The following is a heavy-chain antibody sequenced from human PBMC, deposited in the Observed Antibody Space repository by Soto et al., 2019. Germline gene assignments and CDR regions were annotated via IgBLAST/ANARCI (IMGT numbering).Heavy chain of an antibody. CDR2: IYYSGST. Sequence: PSETLSLTCTVSGGSISSYYWSWIRQPPGKGLEWIGYIYYSGSTNYNPSLKSRVTISVDTSKNQFSLKLSSVTAADTAVHYCARWGGGSRRGSPPGGRGPRVTVSS. J-gene: IGHJ4*02. D-gene: IGHD2-15*01. CDR1: GGSISSYY. V-gene: IGHV4-59*12. CDR3: ARWGGGSRRGSPP.